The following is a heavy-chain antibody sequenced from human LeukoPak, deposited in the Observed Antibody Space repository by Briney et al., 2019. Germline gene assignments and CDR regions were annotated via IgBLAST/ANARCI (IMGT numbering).Heavy chain of an antibody. CDR1: GGSISSYY. V-gene: IGHV4-59*01. CDR2: IYYSGST. CDR3: ARRGVAADY. D-gene: IGHD2-8*01. J-gene: IGHJ4*02. Sequence: SETLSLTCTVSGGSISSYYWSWIRQPPGKGLEWIGYIYYSGSTNYNPSLKSRVTISVDTSKNQFSLKLSSVTAADTAVYYCARRGVAADYWGQGTLLTVSS.